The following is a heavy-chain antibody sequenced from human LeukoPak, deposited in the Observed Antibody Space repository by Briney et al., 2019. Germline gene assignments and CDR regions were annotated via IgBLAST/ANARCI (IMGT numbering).Heavy chain of an antibody. V-gene: IGHV3-13*01. CDR2: IDTAGVT. D-gene: IGHD3-10*01. J-gene: IGHJ6*02. Sequence: GSLILSCAGSGFTFSSYDMHWVRQAAGKGLEGVAAIDTAGVTYYPGSVRGRFTISRENAKNSFFLQMNSLRAGDTAVYYCARGGYFGSGPMDVWGQGTTVTVSS. CDR3: ARGGYFGSGPMDV. CDR1: GFTFSSYD.